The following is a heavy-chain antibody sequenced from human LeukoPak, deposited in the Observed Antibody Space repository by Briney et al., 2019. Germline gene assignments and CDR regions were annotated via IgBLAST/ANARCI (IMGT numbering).Heavy chain of an antibody. CDR2: ISWNSGSI. V-gene: IGHV3-9*01. J-gene: IGHJ4*02. D-gene: IGHD5-24*01. Sequence: GRSLRLSRAASGFTFDDYAMHWVRQAPGKGLEWVSGISWNSGSIGYADSVKGRFTISRDNAKNSLYLQMNSLRAEDTALYYCAKEMATTPCFDYWGQGTLVTVSS. CDR1: GFTFDDYA. CDR3: AKEMATTPCFDY.